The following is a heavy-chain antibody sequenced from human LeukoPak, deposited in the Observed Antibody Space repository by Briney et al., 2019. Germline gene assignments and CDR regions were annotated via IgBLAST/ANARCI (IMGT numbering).Heavy chain of an antibody. CDR1: GFTFSSYA. Sequence: GGSLRLSCAASGFTFSSYAMHWVRQAPGKGLEWVAVIWYDGSNKYYADSVKGRFTISRDNSKNTLYLQMNSLRAEDTAVYYCASYYDSSGFDYWGQGTLVTVSS. J-gene: IGHJ4*02. CDR2: IWYDGSNK. V-gene: IGHV3-30*07. CDR3: ASYYDSSGFDY. D-gene: IGHD3-22*01.